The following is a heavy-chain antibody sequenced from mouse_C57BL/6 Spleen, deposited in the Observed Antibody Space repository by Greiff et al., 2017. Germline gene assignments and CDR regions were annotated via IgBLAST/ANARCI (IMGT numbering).Heavy chain of an antibody. CDR2: ISGGGGNT. Sequence: EVMLVESGGGLVKPGGSLKLSCAASGFTFSSYTMSWVRQTPGKRLEWVATISGGGGNTYYPDSVKGRFTISRDNAKQTLYLQMSSLKAEDTALYYCARDVDSNYRECYYFGDWGQGTTLTASS. V-gene: IGHV5-9*01. J-gene: IGHJ2*01. CDR1: GFTFSSYT. D-gene: IGHD2-5*01. CDR3: ARDVDSNYRECYYFGD.